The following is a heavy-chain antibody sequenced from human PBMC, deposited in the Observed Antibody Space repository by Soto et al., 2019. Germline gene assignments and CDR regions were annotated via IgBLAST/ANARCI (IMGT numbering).Heavy chain of an antibody. J-gene: IGHJ3*02. D-gene: IGHD3-3*01. CDR3: ARDGYDFWSGYPKPPYAFDI. V-gene: IGHV4-59*01. CDR1: GGSISSYY. CDR2: IYYSGST. Sequence: SETLSLTCTVSGGSISSYYWSWIRQPPGKGLEWIGYIYYSGSTNYNPSLKSRVTISVDTSKNQFSLKLSSVTAADTAVYYCARDGYDFWSGYPKPPYAFDIWGQGTTVTV.